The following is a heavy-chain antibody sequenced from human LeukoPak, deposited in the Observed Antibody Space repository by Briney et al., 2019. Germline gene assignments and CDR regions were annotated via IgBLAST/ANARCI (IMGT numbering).Heavy chain of an antibody. D-gene: IGHD2-2*01. Sequence: GEPLKISCKGSGYSFTSYWIGWVRQMPGKVLEWMGIIYPGDSDTRYSPSFQGQVTISADKSISTAYLQWSSLKASDTAMYYCARRGYCSSTCCPPDYWGQGTLVTVSS. CDR2: IYPGDSDT. CDR3: ARRGYCSSTCCPPDY. V-gene: IGHV5-51*01. CDR1: GYSFTSYW. J-gene: IGHJ4*02.